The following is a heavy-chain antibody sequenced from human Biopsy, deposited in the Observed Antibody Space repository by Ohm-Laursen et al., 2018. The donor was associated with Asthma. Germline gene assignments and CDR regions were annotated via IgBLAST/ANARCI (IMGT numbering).Heavy chain of an antibody. D-gene: IGHD6-13*01. CDR2: VHSTGST. V-gene: IGHV4-59*01. Sequence: SETLSLTCTVSPGSINDYYWNWIRQFPGKGLEWIGYVHSTGSTRFNPPLKSRLTISVDTSVDQVSLKLTSVTAADTAVYYCVRATSTWSQSGPHYFDHWGQGTLVTVSS. CDR1: PGSINDYY. CDR3: VRATSTWSQSGPHYFDH. J-gene: IGHJ4*02.